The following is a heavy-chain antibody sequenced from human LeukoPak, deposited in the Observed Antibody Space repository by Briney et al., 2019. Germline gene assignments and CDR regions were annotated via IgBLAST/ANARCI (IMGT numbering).Heavy chain of an antibody. J-gene: IGHJ5*02. V-gene: IGHV4-34*01. CDR2: INHSGST. CDR1: GGSFSGYY. D-gene: IGHD6-13*01. Sequence: KPSETLSLTCAVYGGSFSGYYWSWIRQPPGKGLEWIGEINHSGSTNYNPSLKSRVTISVDTSKNQFSLKLSSVTAADTAVYYCARVDSSSWYWFDPWGQGTLVTVSS. CDR3: ARVDSSSWYWFDP.